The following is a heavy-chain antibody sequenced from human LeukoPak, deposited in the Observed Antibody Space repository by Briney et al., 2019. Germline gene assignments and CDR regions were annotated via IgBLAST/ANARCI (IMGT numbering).Heavy chain of an antibody. Sequence: SVKVSCKASGGTFSSYAISWVRQAPGQGLEWMGGIIPIFGTANYAQEFQGRVTITADESTSTAYMELRSLRSEDTAVYYCARDQPEDSSGYQFDPWGQGTLVTVSS. CDR3: ARDQPEDSSGYQFDP. V-gene: IGHV1-69*13. CDR1: GGTFSSYA. D-gene: IGHD3-22*01. CDR2: IIPIFGTA. J-gene: IGHJ5*02.